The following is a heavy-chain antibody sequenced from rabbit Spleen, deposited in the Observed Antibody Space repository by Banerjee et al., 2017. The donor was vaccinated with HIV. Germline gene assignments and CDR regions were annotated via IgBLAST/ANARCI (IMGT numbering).Heavy chain of an antibody. J-gene: IGHJ4*01. CDR1: GFDFSNYEL. CDR2: IDAGSSGTS. CDR3: VRDRADIGGDYGPYYFDF. V-gene: IGHV1S45*01. D-gene: IGHD2-1*01. Sequence: QEQLKESGGGLVQPGGSLNLSCKASGFDFSNYELSWVRQAPEKGLEWIACIDAGSSGTSYFATWAKGRFTISKTSSTVDLKMTSLTVADTATYFCVRDRADIGGDYGPYYFDFWGPGSLVTVS.